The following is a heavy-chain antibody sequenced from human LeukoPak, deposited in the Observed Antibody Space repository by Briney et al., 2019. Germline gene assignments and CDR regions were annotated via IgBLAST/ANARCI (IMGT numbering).Heavy chain of an antibody. V-gene: IGHV3-23*01. CDR1: GFTFSSYA. D-gene: IGHD2-15*01. CDR2: ISGSGGST. Sequence: GGSLRLSCAASGFTFSSYAMSWVRQAPGKRLEWVSAISGSGGSTYYADSVKGRFTISRDNSKNTLYLQMNSLRAEDTAVYYCAKVKVVAATYNWFDPWGQGTLVTVSS. J-gene: IGHJ5*02. CDR3: AKVKVVAATYNWFDP.